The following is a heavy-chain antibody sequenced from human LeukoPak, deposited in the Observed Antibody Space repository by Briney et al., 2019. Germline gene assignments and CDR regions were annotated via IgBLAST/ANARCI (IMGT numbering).Heavy chain of an antibody. CDR2: IYYSGST. V-gene: IGHV4-39*01. Sequence: SETLSLTCTVSGDSISSSSYYWGWIRQPPGKGLEWIGSIYYSGSTYYNPSLKSRVTISVDTSKNQFSLKLSSVTAADTAVYYCVRGTPGGWSYSHYYYGMDVWGQGTTVTVS. J-gene: IGHJ6*02. D-gene: IGHD3-10*01. CDR3: VRGTPGGWSYSHYYYGMDV. CDR1: GDSISSSSYY.